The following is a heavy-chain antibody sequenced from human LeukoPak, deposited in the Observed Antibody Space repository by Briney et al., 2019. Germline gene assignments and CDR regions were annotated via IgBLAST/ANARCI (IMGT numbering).Heavy chain of an antibody. CDR2: ISGSGGST. V-gene: IGHV3-23*01. Sequence: GGSLRLSCAASGFTFSNAWMSWVRQAPGKGLEWVSAISGSGGSTYYADSVKGRFTISRDNSKNTLYLQMNSLRAEDTAVYYCAKGNSPPPYDSFFDYWGQGTLVTVSS. CDR1: GFTFSNAW. J-gene: IGHJ4*02. D-gene: IGHD3-22*01. CDR3: AKGNSPPPYDSFFDY.